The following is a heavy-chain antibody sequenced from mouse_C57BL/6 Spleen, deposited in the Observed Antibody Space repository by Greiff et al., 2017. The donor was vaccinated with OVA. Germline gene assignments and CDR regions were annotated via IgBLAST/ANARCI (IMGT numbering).Heavy chain of an antibody. CDR2: IYPGDGDP. CDR1: GYAFSSYW. D-gene: IGHD1-1*01. CDR3: ARDYYGSSPDV. V-gene: IGHV1-80*01. Sequence: VKLVESGAELVKPGASVKISCKASGYAFSSYWMNWVKQRPGKGLEWIGQIYPGDGDPNYNGKFKGKATLTADKSSSTAYMQLSSLTSEDSAVYFCARDYYGSSPDVWGTGTTVTVSS. J-gene: IGHJ1*03.